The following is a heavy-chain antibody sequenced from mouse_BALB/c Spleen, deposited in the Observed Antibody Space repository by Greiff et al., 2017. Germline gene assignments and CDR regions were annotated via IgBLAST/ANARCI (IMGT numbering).Heavy chain of an antibody. Sequence: QVQLQQPGAELVMPGASVKMSCKASGYTFTDYWMHWVKQRPGQGLEWIGAIDTSDSYTSYNQKFKGTATLTVDESSSTAYMQLSSLTSEDSAVYYCARHGSSPLYSMDDWGQGTSVTVSS. CDR2: IDTSDSYT. V-gene: IGHV1-69*01. J-gene: IGHJ4*01. D-gene: IGHD1-1*01. CDR1: GYTFTDYW. CDR3: ARHGSSPLYSMDD.